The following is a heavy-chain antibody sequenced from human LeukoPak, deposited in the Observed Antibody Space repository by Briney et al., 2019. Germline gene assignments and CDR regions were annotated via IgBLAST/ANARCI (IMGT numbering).Heavy chain of an antibody. J-gene: IGHJ4*02. Sequence: GASVKVSCKASGYTFTSYYMHWVRQAPGQGLEWMGGIIPIFGTANYAQKFQGRVTITADESTSTAYMELSSLRSEDTAVYYCAIGRWDYYDSSGYLLGYWGQGTLVTVSS. CDR3: AIGRWDYYDSSGYLLGY. CDR2: IIPIFGTA. CDR1: GYTFTSYY. V-gene: IGHV1-69*13. D-gene: IGHD3-22*01.